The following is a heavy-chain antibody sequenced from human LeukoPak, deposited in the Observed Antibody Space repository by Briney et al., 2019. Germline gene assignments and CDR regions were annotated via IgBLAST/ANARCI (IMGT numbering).Heavy chain of an antibody. CDR3: ARACSGGSCYGAFDI. D-gene: IGHD2-15*01. CDR2: INPNSGGT. V-gene: IGHV1-2*02. J-gene: IGHJ3*02. Sequence: ASVKVSCKASGYTFTGYYMHWVRQAPGQGLEWMGWINPNSGGTNYAQKFQGRVTVTRDTSISTAYMELSRLRSDDTAVYYCARACSGGSCYGAFDIWGQGTMVTVSS. CDR1: GYTFTGYY.